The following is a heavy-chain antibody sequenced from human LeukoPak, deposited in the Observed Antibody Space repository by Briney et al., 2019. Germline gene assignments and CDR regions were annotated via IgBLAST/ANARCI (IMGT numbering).Heavy chain of an antibody. V-gene: IGHV3-33*01. D-gene: IGHD3-10*02. CDR1: GFTFGSYG. CDR3: ARSLGSGSYPADY. J-gene: IGHJ4*02. Sequence: HPGGSLRLSCAASGFTFGSYGMHWVRQAPGKGLEWVAVIWYDGSNKYYADSVKGRFTISRDNSKNTLYLQMNSLRAEDTAVYYCARSLGSGSYPADYWGQGTLVTVSS. CDR2: IWYDGSNK.